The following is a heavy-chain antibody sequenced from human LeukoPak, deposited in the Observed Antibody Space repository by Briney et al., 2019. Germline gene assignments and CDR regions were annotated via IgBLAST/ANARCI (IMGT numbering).Heavy chain of an antibody. CDR3: ARDRRGYYYDSSGYYYDY. J-gene: IGHJ4*02. D-gene: IGHD3-22*01. CDR2: INPNSGGT. CDR1: GYTFTGYY. V-gene: IGHV1-2*02. Sequence: GASVKVSCKASGYTFTGYYMHWVRQAPGQGLEWMGWINPNSGGTNYAQKFQGRVTMTRDTSISTAYMELSRLRSDDTAVYYCARDRRGYYYDSSGYYYDYWGQGTLFTVSS.